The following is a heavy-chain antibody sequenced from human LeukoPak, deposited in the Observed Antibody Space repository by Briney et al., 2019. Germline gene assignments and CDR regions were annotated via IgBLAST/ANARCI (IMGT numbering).Heavy chain of an antibody. CDR1: EFTVSSNY. D-gene: IGHD3-9*01. V-gene: IGHV3-53*01. J-gene: IGHJ6*02. Sequence: GGSLRLSCAASEFTVSSNYMSWVRQAPGKGLEWVSVIYSGGSTYYADSVKGRFTISRDNSKNTLYLQMNSLRAEDTAVYYCARDRASLRYFDWLPARDYGMDVWGQGTTVTVSS. CDR2: IYSGGST. CDR3: ARDRASLRYFDWLPARDYGMDV.